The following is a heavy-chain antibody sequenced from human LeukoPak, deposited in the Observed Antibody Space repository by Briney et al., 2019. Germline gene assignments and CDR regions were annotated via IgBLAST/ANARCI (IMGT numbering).Heavy chain of an antibody. CDR2: ISGSGGST. CDR3: AKTPSDSSGYYDI. D-gene: IGHD3-22*01. J-gene: IGHJ3*02. CDR1: GFTFSSYA. Sequence: GGSLGLSCAASGFTFSSYAMSWVRQAPGKGLEWVSAISGSGGSTYYADSVKGRFTISRDDSKNTLYLQMNSLRAEDTAVYYCAKTPSDSSGYYDIWGQGTMVTVSS. V-gene: IGHV3-23*01.